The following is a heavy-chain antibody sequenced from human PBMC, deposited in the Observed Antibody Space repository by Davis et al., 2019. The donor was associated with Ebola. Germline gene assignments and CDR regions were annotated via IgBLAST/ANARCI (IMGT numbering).Heavy chain of an antibody. Sequence: AASVKVSCKASGYTFTGYYMHWVRQAPGQGLEWMGRIKPNSGGTNYAKKFQGRVTMTRDTSISTAYMELSRLGSDDTAVYYCARGDYNGWLVLDYYYGMDVWGKGTTVTVSS. CDR1: GYTFTGYY. CDR3: ARGDYNGWLVLDYYYGMDV. D-gene: IGHD6-19*01. CDR2: IKPNSGGT. V-gene: IGHV1-2*06. J-gene: IGHJ6*04.